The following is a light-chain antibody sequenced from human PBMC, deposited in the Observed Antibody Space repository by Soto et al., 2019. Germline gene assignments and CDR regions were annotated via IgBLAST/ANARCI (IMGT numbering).Light chain of an antibody. CDR1: QSISTY. CDR2: LAS. Sequence: DIEMTQSPSSLSASVGHRVTITWRAAQSISTYLNWYQQKPGKAPKLLIYLASRLQSGVPARFSGDASGTDFTLTITSLQPEDFATYYCQQTFSSYSFGQGTKVDIK. J-gene: IGKJ2*03. V-gene: IGKV1-39*01. CDR3: QQTFSSYS.